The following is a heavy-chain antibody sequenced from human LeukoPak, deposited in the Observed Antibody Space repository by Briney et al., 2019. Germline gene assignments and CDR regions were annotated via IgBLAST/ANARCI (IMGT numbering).Heavy chain of an antibody. Sequence: GGSXXLXXAXXGFTFSSYXMSWVRQAPGKGXXWGSAIXGSGCSTYYADSVKGRFTIARENDKKTLYMQRNRLRAEDTAVYYCAKDSGRFLEWLNYFDYWGQGTLVTVSS. V-gene: IGHV3-23*01. CDR2: IXGSGCST. J-gene: IGHJ4*02. CDR1: GFTFSSYX. D-gene: IGHD3-3*01. CDR3: AKDSGRFLEWLNYFDY.